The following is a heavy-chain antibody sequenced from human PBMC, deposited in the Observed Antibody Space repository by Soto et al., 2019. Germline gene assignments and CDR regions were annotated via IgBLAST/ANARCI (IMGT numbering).Heavy chain of an antibody. D-gene: IGHD3-22*01. V-gene: IGHV1-46*01. Sequence: QVQLVQSGAEVTEPGASVKVSCKTFGFTFTLHYIHWVRQAPGQGLERMGMVNAGDGSANYAREFRDKVSMTWDTSTSTVYLDLNSLKSEDTALYYCARERDSFDYWGQGTLVSVSP. CDR3: ARERDSFDY. CDR2: VNAGDGSA. J-gene: IGHJ4*02. CDR1: GFTFTLHY.